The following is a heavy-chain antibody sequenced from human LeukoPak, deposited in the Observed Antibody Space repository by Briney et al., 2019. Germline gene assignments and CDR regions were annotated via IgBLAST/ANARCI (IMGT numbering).Heavy chain of an antibody. CDR1: GFTFSSYD. V-gene: IGHV3-13*01. J-gene: IGHJ4*02. Sequence: PGGSLRLSCAASGFTFSSYDMHWVRQAPGKGLEWVSAIGTAGDTYYPGSVKGRFTISRENAKNSLYLQMNSLRAGDTAVYYCARGGEQLVSSDPGSFDYWGQGTLVTVSS. CDR3: ARGGEQLVSSDPGSFDY. CDR2: IGTAGDT. D-gene: IGHD6-6*01.